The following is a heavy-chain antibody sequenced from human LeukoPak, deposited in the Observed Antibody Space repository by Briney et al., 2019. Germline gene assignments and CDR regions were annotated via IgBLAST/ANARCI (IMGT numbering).Heavy chain of an antibody. CDR1: GGSFSGYY. CDR3: ARVPRKAYYYDSSGSAVGFDY. D-gene: IGHD3-22*01. Sequence: SETLSLTCAVYGGSFSGYYWSWIRQPPGKGLEWIGEINHSGSTNYNPSLKSRVTISVDTSKNQFSLKLSSVTVADTAVYYCARVPRKAYYYDSSGSAVGFDYWGQGTLVTVSS. V-gene: IGHV4-34*01. J-gene: IGHJ4*02. CDR2: INHSGST.